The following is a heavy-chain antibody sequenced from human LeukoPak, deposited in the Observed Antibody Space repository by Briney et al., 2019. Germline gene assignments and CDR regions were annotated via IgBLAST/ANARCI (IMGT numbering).Heavy chain of an antibody. CDR1: GYSISSGYY. CDR3: ARDSITMVRGVIITLVMDV. Sequence: PSETLSLTCTVSGYSISSGYYWGWIRQPAGKGLEWIGRIYTSGSTNYNPSLKSRVTISVDTSKNQFSLKLSSVTAADTAVYYCARDSITMVRGVIITLVMDVWGKGTTVTISS. D-gene: IGHD3-10*01. J-gene: IGHJ6*04. V-gene: IGHV4-61*02. CDR2: IYTSGST.